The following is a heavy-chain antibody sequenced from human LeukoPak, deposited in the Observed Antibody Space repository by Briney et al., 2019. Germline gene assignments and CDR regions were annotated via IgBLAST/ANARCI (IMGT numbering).Heavy chain of an antibody. CDR1: GYTFTSYY. CDR2: INPSGDST. Sequence: ASVKVSCKASGYTFTSYYMHWVRQAPGQGLEWMGIINPSGDSTNYAQKFQGRVTMTRDTSTSTVYMEVSSLISEDTAMYYCARANGYSYGYLSFYYYMDVWGKGTTVTISS. V-gene: IGHV1-46*01. J-gene: IGHJ6*03. D-gene: IGHD5-18*01. CDR3: ARANGYSYGYLSFYYYMDV.